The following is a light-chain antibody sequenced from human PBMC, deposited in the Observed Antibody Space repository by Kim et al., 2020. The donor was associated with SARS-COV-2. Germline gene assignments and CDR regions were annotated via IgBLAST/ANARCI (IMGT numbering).Light chain of an antibody. Sequence: GQRVTFSCSGSSSNVGRFYVFWYQQLPGTAPNLLLHRVNQRPSGVPDRFSGSKSGTSASLAISGLRSEDEGDYYCAAWEVSLRGYVFGTGTKVTVL. V-gene: IGLV1-47*01. J-gene: IGLJ1*01. CDR1: SSNVGRFY. CDR3: AAWEVSLRGYV. CDR2: RVN.